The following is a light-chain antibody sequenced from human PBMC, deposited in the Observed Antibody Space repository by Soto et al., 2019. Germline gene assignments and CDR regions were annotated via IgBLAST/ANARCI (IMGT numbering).Light chain of an antibody. CDR1: ALPKKY. CDR2: KNS. CDR3: LSADSSGTVWV. Sequence: SYELTQPPSVSVSLGQMARITCSGEALPKKYAYWYQQKPGQFPVVVIYKNSDRPSGVPARFSGSSSETIVTLTISGVQEEDEADYYCLSADSSGTVWVFGGGTKLTVL. J-gene: IGLJ2*01. V-gene: IGLV3-16*01.